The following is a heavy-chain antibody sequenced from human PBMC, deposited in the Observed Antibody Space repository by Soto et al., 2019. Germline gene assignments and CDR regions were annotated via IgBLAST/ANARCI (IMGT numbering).Heavy chain of an antibody. CDR3: ARALGRIAAAGFDY. CDR1: GGSISSGGYS. CDR2: IYHSGST. D-gene: IGHD6-13*01. J-gene: IGHJ4*02. Sequence: SETLSLTCAVSGGSISSGGYSWSWVRQPPGKGLEWIGEIYHSGSTNYNPSLKSRVTISVDKSKNQFSLKLSSVTAADTAVYYCARALGRIAAAGFDYWGQGTLVTVSS. V-gene: IGHV4-4*02.